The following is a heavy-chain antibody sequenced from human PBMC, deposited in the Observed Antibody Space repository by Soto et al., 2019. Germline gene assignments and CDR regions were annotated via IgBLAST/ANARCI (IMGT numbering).Heavy chain of an antibody. J-gene: IGHJ5*02. CDR1: GGSISSGGYY. D-gene: IGHD1-7*01. CDR3: ARRGGGGTALLGGWFDP. V-gene: IGHV4-31*03. CDR2: IYYSGST. Sequence: QVQLQESGPGLVKPSQTLSLTCTVSGGSISSGGYYWSWIRQHPGKGLEWIGYIYYSGSTYYNPSLKSRLTISVDTSKNHFSLKVSSVTAADTAVYYCARRGGGGTALLGGWFDPWGQGTLVTVSS.